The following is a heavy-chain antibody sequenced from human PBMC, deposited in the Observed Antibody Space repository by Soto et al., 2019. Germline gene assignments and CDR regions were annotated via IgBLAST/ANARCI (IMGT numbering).Heavy chain of an antibody. Sequence: QVQLQESGPGLVKPSETLSLTCTVSGGSISSYYWSWIRQPPGKGLEWIGYIYYSGSTNYNRSLTSRVTISVDTSKNQFSLKLSSVTAADTAVYYCARHSSSSHDYWGQGTLVTVSS. J-gene: IGHJ4*02. CDR3: ARHSSSSHDY. V-gene: IGHV4-59*08. CDR2: IYYSGST. CDR1: GGSISSYY. D-gene: IGHD6-6*01.